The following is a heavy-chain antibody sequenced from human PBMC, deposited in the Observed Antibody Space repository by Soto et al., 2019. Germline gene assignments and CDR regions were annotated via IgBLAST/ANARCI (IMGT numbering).Heavy chain of an antibody. CDR2: INAGNGNT. CDR1: GYTFTRYA. CDR3: ARNLGYSGYDFFY. J-gene: IGHJ4*02. Sequence: ASVKVSCKGSGYTFTRYAMHWVRQAPGQRLEWRGWINAGNGNTKYSQKFQGRVTITRDTSASTAYMEPSSLRSEDTAVYYCARNLGYSGYDFFYWGQGTLVTVSS. D-gene: IGHD5-12*01. V-gene: IGHV1-3*01.